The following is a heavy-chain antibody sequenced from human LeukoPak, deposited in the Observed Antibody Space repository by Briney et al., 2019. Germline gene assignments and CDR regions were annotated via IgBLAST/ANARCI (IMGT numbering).Heavy chain of an antibody. J-gene: IGHJ3*02. CDR1: GGSISSYY. Sequence: SETLSLTCTVSGGSISSYYWSWIRQPPGKGLEWIGYIYTSGSTYYNPSLKSRVTISVDRSKNQFSLKLSSVTAADTAVYYCARAAGSGYPDAFDIWGQGTMVTVSS. CDR2: IYTSGST. D-gene: IGHD3-22*01. CDR3: ARAAGSGYPDAFDI. V-gene: IGHV4-4*09.